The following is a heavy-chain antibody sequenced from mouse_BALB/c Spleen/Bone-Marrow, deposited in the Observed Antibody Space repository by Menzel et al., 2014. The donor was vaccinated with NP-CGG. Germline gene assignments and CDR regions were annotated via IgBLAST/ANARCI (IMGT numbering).Heavy chain of an antibody. Sequence: QVQLQQPGAELVRPGASVTLSCKASGYTFTDYEMHWVEQTPVHGLEWIGAIDPETGGTAYNQKFKGKATLTADKSSSTAYMELRSLTSEDSAVYYCTSYDWFAYWGQGTLVTVSA. CDR1: GYTFTDYE. CDR3: TSYDWFAY. D-gene: IGHD2-12*01. CDR2: IDPETGGT. V-gene: IGHV1-15*01. J-gene: IGHJ3*01.